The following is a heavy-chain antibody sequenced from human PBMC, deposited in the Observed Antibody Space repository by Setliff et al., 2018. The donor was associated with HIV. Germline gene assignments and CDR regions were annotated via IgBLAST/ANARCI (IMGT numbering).Heavy chain of an antibody. CDR2: ISVNNGDT. J-gene: IGHJ6*02. Sequence: ASVKVSCKASGYTFTSYHITWLRQAPGQGLEWMGRISVNNGDTDYAQKFQDRLIMTTDSSTTTAFMELRSLRSDDTAVYYCARTFGDLKHYNYYYTIDVWGQGTTVTVSS. CDR1: GYTFTSYH. V-gene: IGHV1-18*01. CDR3: ARTFGDLKHYNYYYTIDV. D-gene: IGHD3-10*01.